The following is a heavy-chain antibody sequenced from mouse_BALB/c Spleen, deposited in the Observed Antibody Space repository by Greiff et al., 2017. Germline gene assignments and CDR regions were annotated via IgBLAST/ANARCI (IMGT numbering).Heavy chain of an antibody. J-gene: IGHJ2*01. CDR2: IWGDGST. D-gene: IGHD2-4*01. CDR3: AGEHYDYLDY. Sequence: QVQLQQSGPGLVAPSQSLSITCTVSGFSLTGYGVNWVRQPPGKGLEWLGMIWGDGSTDYNAALTSRLCISKDNSKSQVFFKMNSLQTDDTAMYYCAGEHYDYLDYWGQGTTLTVSS. CDR1: GFSLTGYG. V-gene: IGHV2-6-7*01.